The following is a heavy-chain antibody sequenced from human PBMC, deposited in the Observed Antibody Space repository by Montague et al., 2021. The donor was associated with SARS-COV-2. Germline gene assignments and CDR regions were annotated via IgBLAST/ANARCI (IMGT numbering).Heavy chain of an antibody. J-gene: IGHJ4*02. V-gene: IGHV4-4*02. D-gene: IGHD6-13*01. CDR2: IHHTGIT. CDR3: ASHPVFQQLYS. Sequence: SETLSLTCAVSGASVRSINWWSWVRQPPGRGLVWIAEIHHTGITNFNPSLRSRVSISLDSSKNQLSLTLISVTAADTAIYYCASHPVFQQLYSWGQGTLVSVSS. CDR1: GASVRSINW.